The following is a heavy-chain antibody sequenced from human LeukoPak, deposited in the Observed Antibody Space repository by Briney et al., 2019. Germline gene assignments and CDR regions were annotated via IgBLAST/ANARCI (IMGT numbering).Heavy chain of an antibody. V-gene: IGHV4-39*01. D-gene: IGHD3-22*01. CDR3: ARIVVALTYYYYMDV. Sequence: SETLSLTCTVSVGSISSSSYYWGWIRHPPGKGLEWLGSIYYSGTTYYNPSLKSRVTISVDTSKNQFSLKLSSVTAADTAVYYCARIVVALTYYYYMDVWGKGATVTVSS. J-gene: IGHJ6*03. CDR1: VGSISSSSYY. CDR2: IYYSGTT.